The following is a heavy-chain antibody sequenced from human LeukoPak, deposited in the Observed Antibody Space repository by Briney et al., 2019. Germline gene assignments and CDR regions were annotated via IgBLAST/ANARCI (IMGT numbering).Heavy chain of an antibody. V-gene: IGHV3-48*04. D-gene: IGHD4-23*01. CDR2: ISSSGSTI. Sequence: GGSLRLSCAASGFTFSSYAMSWVRQAPGKGLEWVSYISSSGSTIYYADSVKGRFTISRDNAKNSLYLQMNSLRAEDTAVYYCARRISGNSYWYFDLWGRGTLVTVSS. CDR1: GFTFSSYA. CDR3: ARRISGNSYWYFDL. J-gene: IGHJ2*01.